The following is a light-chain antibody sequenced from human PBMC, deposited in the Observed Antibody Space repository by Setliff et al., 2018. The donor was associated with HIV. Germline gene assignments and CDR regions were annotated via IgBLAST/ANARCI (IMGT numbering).Light chain of an antibody. CDR1: GIYVGIY. Sequence: ALTQPRSVSGSPGQSVAISCTGTGIYVGIYVYWYQHSPGKAPKLIIYDVRDRPSGVPDRFSGSKSGNTASLTISGLQAEDEADYYCCSYADSDTLVFGGGTK. CDR3: CSYADSDTLV. CDR2: DVR. V-gene: IGLV2-11*01. J-gene: IGLJ2*01.